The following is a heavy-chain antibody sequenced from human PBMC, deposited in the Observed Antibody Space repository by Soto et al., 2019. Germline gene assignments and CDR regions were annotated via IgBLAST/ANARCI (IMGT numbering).Heavy chain of an antibody. CDR3: ARLRSTVTTGPTTYYMDV. J-gene: IGHJ6*03. V-gene: IGHV5-51*01. Sequence: GESLKISCKGSGYSFTSYWIGWVRQMPGKGLEWMGIIYPGDSDTRYSPSFQGQVTISADKSISTAYLQWSSLKASDTAMYYCARLRSTVTTGPTTYYMDVWGKGTTVTVSS. CDR2: IYPGDSDT. CDR1: GYSFTSYW. D-gene: IGHD4-4*01.